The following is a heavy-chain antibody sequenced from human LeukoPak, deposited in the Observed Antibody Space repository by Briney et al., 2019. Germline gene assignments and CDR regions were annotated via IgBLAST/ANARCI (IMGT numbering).Heavy chain of an antibody. J-gene: IGHJ4*02. D-gene: IGHD5-18*01. CDR1: GFTFSSDW. V-gene: IGHV3-74*01. CDR3: ARVRYSDRGVDY. Sequence: GGSLRLSCAASGFTFSSDWMHWVRQAPGQGMVWFSRINTDGSSTSYADSVKGRFTISRDNAKNTLYLQMNSLRAEDTAVYYCARVRYSDRGVDYWGQGTLVTVSS. CDR2: INTDGSST.